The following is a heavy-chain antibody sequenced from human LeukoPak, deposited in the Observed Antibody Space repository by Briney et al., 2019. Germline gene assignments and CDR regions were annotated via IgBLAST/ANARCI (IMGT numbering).Heavy chain of an antibody. D-gene: IGHD3-9*01. CDR2: IVIGSGNT. CDR3: AAVGRDWLKVDY. J-gene: IGHJ4*02. Sequence: SVKVSCKASGFNFTSSAVQWVRQPRGQRLEWIVWIVIGSGNTNYEQQFQESVTITRDMSTSTAYMELSSLRSEDTAVYYCAAVGRDWLKVDYWGQGTLVTVSS. CDR1: GFNFTSSA. V-gene: IGHV1-58*01.